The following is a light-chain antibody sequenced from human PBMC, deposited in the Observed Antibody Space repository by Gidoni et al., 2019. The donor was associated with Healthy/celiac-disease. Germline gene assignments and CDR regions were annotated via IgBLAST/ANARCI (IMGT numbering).Light chain of an antibody. CDR2: EVS. J-gene: IGLJ1*01. CDR3: CSYAGSSTYV. CDR1: SSDVGSYNL. Sequence: QSALTTPASVSGSPGQSITISCTGTSSDVGSYNLVSWYQQHQGKAPKLMIYEVSKRPSGVSTRFSGSKSGNTASLTISGLQAEDEADYYCCSYAGSSTYVFGTGTKVTVL. V-gene: IGLV2-23*02.